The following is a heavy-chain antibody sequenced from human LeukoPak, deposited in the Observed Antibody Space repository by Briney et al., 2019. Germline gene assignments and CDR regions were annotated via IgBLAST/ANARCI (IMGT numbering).Heavy chain of an antibody. J-gene: IGHJ5*02. CDR3: ARAFSGWYAP. CDR2: INHSGST. CDR1: GGSFSGYY. Sequence: PSETLSLTCAVYGGSFSGYYWSWIRQPPGKGLEWIGEINHSGSTNYNPSLKSRVTISVDTSKNQFSLKLSSVTAADTAVYYCARAFSGWYAPWGQGTLVTVSS. D-gene: IGHD1-26*01. V-gene: IGHV4-34*01.